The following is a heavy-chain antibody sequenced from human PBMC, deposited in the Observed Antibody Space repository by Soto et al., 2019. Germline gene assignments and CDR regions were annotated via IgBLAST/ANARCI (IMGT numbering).Heavy chain of an antibody. Sequence: EVQLVESGGGLVQPGGSLRLSCAASGFTVSRNYMSWFRQAPGKGLEWVSVIYSGGSTYYADSVKGRFTISRHNSKNTLYRLMHSLIAEDTAVYYCARDFRPPYGVRYFDYWGQGTLVTVSS. CDR2: IYSGGST. V-gene: IGHV3-53*04. D-gene: IGHD3-10*02. CDR1: GFTVSRNY. J-gene: IGHJ4*02. CDR3: ARDFRPPYGVRYFDY.